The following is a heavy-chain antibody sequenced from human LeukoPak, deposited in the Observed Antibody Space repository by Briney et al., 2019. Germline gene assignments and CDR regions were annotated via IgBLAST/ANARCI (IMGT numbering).Heavy chain of an antibody. CDR3: AKGSSPFDY. D-gene: IGHD6-13*01. CDR2: ISANGGGT. Sequence: GGSLRLSCAASGFTFSNYAMSWVRQAPGKGLEWVSAISANGGGTYYADSVKGRFTISRGNSKNTLYLQMNSLRAEDTAVYYCAKGSSPFDYWGQGTLVTVSS. J-gene: IGHJ4*02. V-gene: IGHV3-23*01. CDR1: GFTFSNYA.